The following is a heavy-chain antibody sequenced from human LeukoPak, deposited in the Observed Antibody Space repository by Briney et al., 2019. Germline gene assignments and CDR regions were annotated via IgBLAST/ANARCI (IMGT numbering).Heavy chain of an antibody. CDR1: GFTFSSYE. V-gene: IGHV3-48*03. CDR3: ARLDASGLDY. J-gene: IGHJ4*02. D-gene: IGHD6-19*01. Sequence: GGSLRLSCAASGFTFSSYEMNWVRQAPGKGLEWVSYISSSGSTIYYANSVKGRFTISRDNAKNSLYLQMNSLRADDTAVYYCARLDASGLDYWGQGTLVTVSS. CDR2: ISSSGSTI.